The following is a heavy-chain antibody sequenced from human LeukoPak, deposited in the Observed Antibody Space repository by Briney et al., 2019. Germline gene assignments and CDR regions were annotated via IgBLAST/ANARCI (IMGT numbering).Heavy chain of an antibody. V-gene: IGHV3-33*06. J-gene: IGHJ5*02. CDR3: GKGTYYGSGSSLFDP. D-gene: IGHD3-10*01. Sequence: PGGSLRLSCAASGFTFSSYGMHWVRQAPGKGLEWVAVIWYDGSNKYYADSVKGRFTISRDNSKNTLYLQMNSLRAEDTAVYYCGKGTYYGSGSSLFDPWGQGALVTVSS. CDR1: GFTFSSYG. CDR2: IWYDGSNK.